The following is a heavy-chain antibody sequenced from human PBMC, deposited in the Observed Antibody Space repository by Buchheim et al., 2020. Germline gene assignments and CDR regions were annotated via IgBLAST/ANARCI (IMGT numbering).Heavy chain of an antibody. CDR2: IYHSGIT. D-gene: IGHD4-23*01. CDR1: GGSISSNW. V-gene: IGHV4-4*02. Sequence: QVQLQESGPGLVKPSGTLSLTCAVSGGSISSNWWSWVRQPPGRGLEWIGEIYHSGITNYNPSLKSRVTMSLDKSKNHFSLRLTSVTAADTAIYYCASVTVTSNYGGNLGPHWGQGTL. J-gene: IGHJ4*02. CDR3: ASVTVTSNYGGNLGPH.